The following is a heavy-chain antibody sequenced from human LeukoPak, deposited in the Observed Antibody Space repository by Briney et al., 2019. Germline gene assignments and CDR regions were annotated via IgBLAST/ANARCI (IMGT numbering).Heavy chain of an antibody. CDR3: ARGRGLTLSYHYFDY. D-gene: IGHD3-10*01. V-gene: IGHV3-48*02. J-gene: IGHJ4*02. CDR2: ISSSSSII. Sequence: QTGGSLRLSCAASGFTFSSYSMNWVRQAPGKGLEWLSYISSSSSIIYYADSVKGRFTISRDNAKNSLYLQMNSLRDEDTAVYYCARGRGLTLSYHYFDYWGQGTLVTVSS. CDR1: GFTFSSYS.